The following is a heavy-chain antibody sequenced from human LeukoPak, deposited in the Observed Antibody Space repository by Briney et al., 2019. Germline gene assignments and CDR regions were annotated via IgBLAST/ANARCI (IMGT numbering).Heavy chain of an antibody. V-gene: IGHV3-23*01. Sequence: GGSLRLSCAASGFTFSSYAMSWVRQAPGKGLEWVSVISGNGGSTHYADSVKGRFTISRDNSKNTLYLQMNSLRAEDTAVYYCAREEAAAGVGFDYWGQGTLVTVSS. J-gene: IGHJ4*02. CDR2: ISGNGGST. CDR3: AREEAAAGVGFDY. CDR1: GFTFSSYA. D-gene: IGHD6-13*01.